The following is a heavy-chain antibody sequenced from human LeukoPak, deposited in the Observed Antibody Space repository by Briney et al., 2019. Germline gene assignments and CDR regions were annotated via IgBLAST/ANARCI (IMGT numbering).Heavy chain of an antibody. Sequence: GGSLRLSCAASGFTFSNYWMNWVRQAPGKGLEWVANIKQDGSEKNYVDSVKGRFTISRDNAKSSLYLQMNSLRAEDTAVYYCASTNTLDYWGQGTLVTVPS. V-gene: IGHV3-7*01. J-gene: IGHJ4*02. D-gene: IGHD2-8*01. CDR3: ASTNTLDY. CDR1: GFTFSNYW. CDR2: IKQDGSEK.